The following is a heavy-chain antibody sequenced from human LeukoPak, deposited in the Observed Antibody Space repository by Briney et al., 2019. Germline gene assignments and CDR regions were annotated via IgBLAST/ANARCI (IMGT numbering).Heavy chain of an antibody. CDR1: GFTFGSHA. V-gene: IGHV3-23*01. CDR2: IFGSGGSP. Sequence: GGSLRLSCEASGFTFGSHAMYWVRQAPGKGLEWVAGIFGSGGSPHYADPVKGRFTISRDNSRNTVYLQINSLRAEDTAVYYCGKTTVGYSSGQKPAWPVDYWGQGTLVTVS. CDR3: GKTTVGYSSGQKPAWPVDY. D-gene: IGHD5-18*01. J-gene: IGHJ4*02.